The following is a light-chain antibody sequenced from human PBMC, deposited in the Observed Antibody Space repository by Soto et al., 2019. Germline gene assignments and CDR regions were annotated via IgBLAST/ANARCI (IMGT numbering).Light chain of an antibody. CDR3: SSYTTRSTPPYV. V-gene: IGLV2-14*03. CDR1: SSDVGGYNY. J-gene: IGLJ1*01. Sequence: QSVLTQPASVSGSPGQSITISCTGTSSDVGGYNYVSWYQQHPGKAPKLMIYEVSDRPSGVSNRLSGSKSGNTASLTISGLQAEDEADYYCSSYTTRSTPPYVFGTGTKVTVL. CDR2: EVS.